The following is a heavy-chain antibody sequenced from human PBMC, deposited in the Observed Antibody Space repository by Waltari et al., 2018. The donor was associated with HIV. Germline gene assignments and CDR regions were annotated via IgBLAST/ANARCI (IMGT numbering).Heavy chain of an antibody. CDR3: ARQMTFYDALDI. CDR2: IYPNSGDT. J-gene: IGHJ3*02. V-gene: IGHV1-2*02. CDR1: GYTFTDYY. Sequence: QVQLVQSGAEERKPGASVKVSCKTSGYTFTDYYIHWVRQAPGQGPEWMGWIYPNSGDTHFAEKFQGRVTLTRDTSIRTAYVEVSNLRSDDTAVYYCARQMTFYDALDIWGQGTMVSVSS.